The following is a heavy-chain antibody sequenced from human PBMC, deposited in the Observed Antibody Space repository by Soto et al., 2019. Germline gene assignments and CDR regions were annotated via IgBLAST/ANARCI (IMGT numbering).Heavy chain of an antibody. V-gene: IGHV4-34*01. Sequence: QVQLQQWGAGLLKPSETLSLTCAVYGGSFSGYYWSWIRQPPGKGLEWIGEINHSGSTNHNPSLKSRVTISVDTSKNQFSLKLSSVTAADTAVYYCARGLWYCSGGSCYFSFDIWGQGTMVTVSS. D-gene: IGHD2-15*01. CDR1: GGSFSGYY. CDR2: INHSGST. J-gene: IGHJ3*02. CDR3: ARGLWYCSGGSCYFSFDI.